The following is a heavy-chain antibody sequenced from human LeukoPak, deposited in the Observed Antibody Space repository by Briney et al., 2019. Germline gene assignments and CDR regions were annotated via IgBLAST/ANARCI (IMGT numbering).Heavy chain of an antibody. D-gene: IGHD5-18*01. CDR1: GYTFTGYY. J-gene: IGHJ4*02. CDR2: INPNSGGT. Sequence: ASVKVSCKASGYTFTGYYVHWVRQAPGQGLEWMGWINPNSGGTNYAQKFQGGVTMTRDTSISTAYMELSRLRSDDTAVYYCARGRPIQLGMSQIDYWGQGTLVTVSS. CDR3: ARGRPIQLGMSQIDY. V-gene: IGHV1-2*02.